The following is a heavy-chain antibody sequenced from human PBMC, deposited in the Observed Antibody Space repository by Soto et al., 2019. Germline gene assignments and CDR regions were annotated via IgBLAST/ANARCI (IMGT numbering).Heavy chain of an antibody. CDR3: ADGDYPYYYYMDV. CDR2: IYYSGST. J-gene: IGHJ6*03. D-gene: IGHD4-17*01. CDR1: GGSISISSYY. V-gene: IGHV4-39*01. Sequence: SETLSLTCTVSGGSISISSYYWGWIRQPPGKGLEWIGSIYYSGSTYYNPSLKSRVTISVDTSKNQFSLKLSSVTAADTAVYYCADGDYPYYYYMDVWGKGTTVTVSS.